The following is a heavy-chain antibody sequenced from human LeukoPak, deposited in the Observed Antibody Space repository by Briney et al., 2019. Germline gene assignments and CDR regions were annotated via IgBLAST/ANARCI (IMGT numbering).Heavy chain of an antibody. D-gene: IGHD3-16*01. V-gene: IGHV4-59*11. CDR2: IYYSGST. J-gene: IGHJ4*02. CDR1: GGSISSHY. Sequence: PSETLSLTCTVSGGSISSHYWSWIRQPPGKGLEWIGFIYYSGSTDYNPSLKSRVTISVDTSRNQFSLKLSSVTAADTAVYYCARDMGGPDNYWGQGTLVIVSS. CDR3: ARDMGGPDNY.